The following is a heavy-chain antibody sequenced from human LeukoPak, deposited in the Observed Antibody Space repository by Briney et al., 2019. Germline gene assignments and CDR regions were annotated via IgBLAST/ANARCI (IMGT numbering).Heavy chain of an antibody. CDR3: AKTSTASSSWPDAFDI. J-gene: IGHJ3*02. D-gene: IGHD6-13*01. V-gene: IGHV3-23*01. CDR1: GFTFSNFA. Sequence: GGSLRLSCAASGFTFSNFAMSWVRQAPGKGLEWVSAIGGSGGNTYYANSVKGRFTICRDNSKNTLYLQMNSLRAEDTAVYYCAKTSTASSSWPDAFDIWGQGTMVTVSS. CDR2: IGGSGGNT.